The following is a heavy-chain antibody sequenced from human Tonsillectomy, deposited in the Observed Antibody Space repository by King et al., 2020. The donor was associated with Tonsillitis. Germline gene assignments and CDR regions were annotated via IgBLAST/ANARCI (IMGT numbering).Heavy chain of an antibody. Sequence: QVQLVESGGGVVQPGGSLRLSCAASGFTFSTYGIHWVRQAPGEGLEWVAVISYDEVTKFYADSVKGRFSISRDNSKDTVYLQLNSLRPEDTGVYYCAKPITILRGAGYGIDVWGQGTTVTVSS. J-gene: IGHJ6*02. CDR2: ISYDEVTK. CDR3: AKPITILRGAGYGIDV. V-gene: IGHV3-30*18. CDR1: GFTFSTYG. D-gene: IGHD3-10*01.